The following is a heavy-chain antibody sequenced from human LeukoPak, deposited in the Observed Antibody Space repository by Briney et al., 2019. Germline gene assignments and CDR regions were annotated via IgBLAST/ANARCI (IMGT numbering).Heavy chain of an antibody. V-gene: IGHV4-30-2*01. CDR2: IYHSGST. D-gene: IGHD3-3*01. J-gene: IGHJ3*02. CDR3: AIFKRTRRITIFGGAFDI. Sequence: SQTLSLTCAVSGGSISSGGYSWSWIRQPPGKGLEWIGYIYHSGSTYYNPSLKSRVTISVDRSKNQFSLKLSSVTAADTAVYYCAIFKRTRRITIFGGAFDIWGQGTMVTVSS. CDR1: GGSISSGGYS.